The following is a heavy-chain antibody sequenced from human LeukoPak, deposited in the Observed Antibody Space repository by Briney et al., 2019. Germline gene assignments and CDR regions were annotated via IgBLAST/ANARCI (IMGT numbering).Heavy chain of an antibody. J-gene: IGHJ4*02. Sequence: GGSLRLSCAASGFTFKLYWMHWVRQAPGKGLEWVSGISWNTGSIGYADSVKGRFTISRDNAKNSLYLQMNSLRAEDTALYYCAKDMAPRGNWGKVQRWGQGTLVTVSS. CDR1: GFTFKLYW. D-gene: IGHD7-27*01. V-gene: IGHV3-9*01. CDR3: AKDMAPRGNWGKVQR. CDR2: ISWNTGSI.